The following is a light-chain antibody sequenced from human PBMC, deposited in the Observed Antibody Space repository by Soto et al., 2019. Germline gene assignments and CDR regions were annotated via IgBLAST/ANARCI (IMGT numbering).Light chain of an antibody. CDR3: QQYGSSGT. V-gene: IGKV3-11*01. Sequence: EILLTQSPSTLALSPGERATLSCRASQSVSSYLAWYQQKPGQAPRLLIYDAPNRATGIPARLSGSGSGTDFTLTISRLEPEDFAVYYCQQYGSSGTFGQGTKVDIK. CDR2: DAP. CDR1: QSVSSY. J-gene: IGKJ1*01.